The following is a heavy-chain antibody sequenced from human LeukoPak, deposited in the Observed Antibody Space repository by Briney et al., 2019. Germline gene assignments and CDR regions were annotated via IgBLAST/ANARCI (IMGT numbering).Heavy chain of an antibody. V-gene: IGHV3-48*02. Sequence: GGSLILSCAASGFTFSSFGMNWVRQAPGKGLEWVSYISSSSSLNYYADSVRGRFTVSRDNAKNSLYLQMNSLRDEDTAVYYCARDLNSGSYTFDYWGQGTLVTVSS. D-gene: IGHD1-26*01. J-gene: IGHJ4*02. CDR1: GFTFSSFG. CDR3: ARDLNSGSYTFDY. CDR2: ISSSSSLN.